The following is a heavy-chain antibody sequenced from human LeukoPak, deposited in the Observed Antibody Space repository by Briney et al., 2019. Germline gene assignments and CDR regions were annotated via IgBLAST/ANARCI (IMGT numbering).Heavy chain of an antibody. CDR3: ARTTTSYYYYMDV. CDR1: GGSISSSRYY. CDR2: IFYSGST. D-gene: IGHD2/OR15-2a*01. J-gene: IGHJ6*03. V-gene: IGHV4-39*07. Sequence: PSETLSLTCTVSGGSISSSRYYWGWIRQPPGKGLEWIGNIFYSGSTYYNPSLKGRVSISVDTSKNQFSLRLSSVTAADTAVYYCARTTTSYYYYMDVWGKGTTVTVSS.